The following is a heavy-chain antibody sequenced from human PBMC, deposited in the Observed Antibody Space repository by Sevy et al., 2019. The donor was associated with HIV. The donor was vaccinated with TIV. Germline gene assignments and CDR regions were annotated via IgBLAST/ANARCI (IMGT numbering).Heavy chain of an antibody. V-gene: IGHV4-38-2*01. Sequence: SETLSLTCAVSGYSIRDGYYWSWLRQPPGKGLEWIETIYLTGTTYNNPSLKSRLTISMDKSKNQFSLQLRSVSAADTAIYYCASAMTTVTEFEYWGQGTLVTVSS. D-gene: IGHD4-17*01. CDR3: ASAMTTVTEFEY. J-gene: IGHJ4*02. CDR1: GYSIRDGYY. CDR2: IYLTGTT.